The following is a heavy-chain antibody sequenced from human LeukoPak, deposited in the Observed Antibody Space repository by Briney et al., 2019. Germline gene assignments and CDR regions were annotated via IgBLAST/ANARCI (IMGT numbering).Heavy chain of an antibody. CDR2: IIPIFGTA. V-gene: IGHV1-69*05. J-gene: IGHJ4*02. D-gene: IGHD1-26*01. CDR3: ARGRLYSGSPLDY. CDR1: GGTFSSYA. Sequence: SVKVSCKASGGTFSSYAISWVRQAPGQGLEWMGGIIPIFGTANYAQKFQGRVTITTDESTSTAYMELSSLRSEDTAVYYCARGRLYSGSPLDYWGQGTLVTVSS.